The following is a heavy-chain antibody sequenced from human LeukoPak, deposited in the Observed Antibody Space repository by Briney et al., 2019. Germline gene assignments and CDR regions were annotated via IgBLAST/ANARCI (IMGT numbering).Heavy chain of an antibody. CDR1: GGSISSYY. J-gene: IGHJ5*02. CDR3: ARDRDDYGWFDP. D-gene: IGHD5-24*01. CDR2: IYYSGST. V-gene: IGHV4-59*01. Sequence: SETLSLTCTVSGGSISSYYWSWIRQPPGRGLEWIGYIYYSGSTNYNPSLKSRVTISVDTSKNQFSLKLGSVTAADTAVYYCARDRDDYGWFDPWGQGTLVTVSS.